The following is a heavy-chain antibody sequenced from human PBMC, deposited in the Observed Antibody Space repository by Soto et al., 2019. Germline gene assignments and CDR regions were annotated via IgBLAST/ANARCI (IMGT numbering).Heavy chain of an antibody. J-gene: IGHJ3*02. D-gene: IGHD6-13*01. CDR3: ARESTGIAAAGPDRYAFDI. CDR1: GGTFSSYA. V-gene: IGHV1-69*13. CDR2: IIPIFGTA. Sequence: ASVKVSCKASGGTFSSYAISWVRQAPGQGLEWMGGIIPIFGTANYAQKFQGRVTITADESTSTAYMELSSLRSEDTAVYYCARESTGIAAAGPDRYAFDIWGQGTMVTVSS.